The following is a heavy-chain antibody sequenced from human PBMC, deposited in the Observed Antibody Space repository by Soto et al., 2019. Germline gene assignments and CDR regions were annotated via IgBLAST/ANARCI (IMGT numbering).Heavy chain of an antibody. Sequence: LRLSCAASGFTFSSYEMNWVRQAPGKGLEWVSYISTRGNIIHYADSVKGRFTISRDNAKNSLYLQMNSLRAEDTAVYYCARDIDYYDSSGYQDSWGQGTLVTAPQ. CDR3: ARDIDYYDSSGYQDS. V-gene: IGHV3-48*03. J-gene: IGHJ4*02. D-gene: IGHD3-22*01. CDR2: ISTRGNII. CDR1: GFTFSSYE.